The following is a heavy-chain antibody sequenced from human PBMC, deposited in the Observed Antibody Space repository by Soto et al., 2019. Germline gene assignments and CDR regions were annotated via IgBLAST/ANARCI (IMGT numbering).Heavy chain of an antibody. D-gene: IGHD3-10*01. CDR3: AKGEVRGIIPSYFDY. J-gene: IGHJ4*02. CDR2: VYYSGTT. CDR1: GGSIDSGDYY. V-gene: IGHV4-61*08. Sequence: SETLSLTCTVSGGSIDSGDYYWSWIRQPPGKGLEWIGYVYYSGTTNYNPFLKSRVTLSLDKSKNQFSLKMNSVTAADTALYYRAKGEVRGIIPSYFDYWGLGTLVTVSS.